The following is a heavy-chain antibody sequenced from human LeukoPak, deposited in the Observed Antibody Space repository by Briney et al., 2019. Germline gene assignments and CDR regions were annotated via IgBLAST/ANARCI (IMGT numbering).Heavy chain of an antibody. V-gene: IGHV4-4*07. CDR2: IHSSGSS. CDR3: ARNPVTGTNPKFDY. CDR1: GASISSYY. D-gene: IGHD1-1*01. J-gene: IGHJ4*02. Sequence: SETLSLTCTVSGASISSYYWSWIRQPAGEGLEWIGRIHSSGSSNYNPSLRSRVSLSLDTSKNHFSLKLTSVTAADTAIYFCARNPVTGTNPKFDYWGQGILVTVSA.